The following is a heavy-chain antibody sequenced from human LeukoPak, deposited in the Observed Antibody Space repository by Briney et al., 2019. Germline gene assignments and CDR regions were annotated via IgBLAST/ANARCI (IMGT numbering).Heavy chain of an antibody. CDR1: GGSISSYY. CDR3: ARHRGSGSPYFDY. V-gene: IGHV4-59*08. D-gene: IGHD3-10*01. J-gene: IGHJ4*02. Sequence: PETLSLTCTVSGGSISSYYWSWIRQPPGKGLEWIGYIYYSGSTKYNPSLKSRVTMTVDTSKNQFSLKLSSVTAADTAVYYCARHRGSGSPYFDYWGQGTLVTVSS. CDR2: IYYSGST.